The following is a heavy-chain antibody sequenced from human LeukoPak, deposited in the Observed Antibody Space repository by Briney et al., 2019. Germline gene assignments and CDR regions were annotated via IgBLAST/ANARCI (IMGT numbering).Heavy chain of an antibody. CDR3: ATSPPVVPAAITAFDI. D-gene: IGHD2-2*01. CDR2: IYTSGSTP. Sequence: SETLSLTCTVSGGSISSYYWSWIRQSAGKGLEWIGRIYTSGSTPDYSPSLKSRVTMPIDTSKNQFSLQLSSVTAADTAVYYCATSPPVVPAAITAFDIWGQGTMVTVSS. J-gene: IGHJ3*02. CDR1: GGSISSYY. V-gene: IGHV4-4*07.